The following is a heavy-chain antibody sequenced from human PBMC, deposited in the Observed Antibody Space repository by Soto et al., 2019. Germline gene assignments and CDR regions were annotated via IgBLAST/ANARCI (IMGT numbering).Heavy chain of an antibody. J-gene: IGHJ2*01. V-gene: IGHV4-31*03. Sequence: PSETLSLTCTVSGGSISSGGYYWSWIRQHPGKGLEWIGYIYYSGSTYYNPSLKSRVTISVDTSKNQFSLKLSSVTAADTAVYYCARGITGTIMYSNWYFDLWGRGTLVTVSS. CDR2: IYYSGST. D-gene: IGHD1-7*01. CDR1: GGSISSGGYY. CDR3: ARGITGTIMYSNWYFDL.